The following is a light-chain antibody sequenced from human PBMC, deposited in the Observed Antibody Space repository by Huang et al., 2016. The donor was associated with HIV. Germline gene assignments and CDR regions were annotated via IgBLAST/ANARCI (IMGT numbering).Light chain of an antibody. Sequence: DIVMTQTPLSLPVTPGEPASISCRSSQSLLDSDDGNTYLDWFLQRPGQSPQLLIYTLSNRASGVPDRFSGSGAGTDFTLKISRVEAEDVGVYYCMQRIAFPITFGQGTRLEIK. CDR3: MQRIAFPIT. CDR1: QSLLDSDDGNTY. V-gene: IGKV2-40*01. CDR2: TLS. J-gene: IGKJ5*01.